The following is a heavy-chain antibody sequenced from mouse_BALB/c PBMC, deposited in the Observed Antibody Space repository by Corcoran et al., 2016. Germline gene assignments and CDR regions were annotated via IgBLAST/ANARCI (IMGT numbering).Heavy chain of an antibody. Sequence: EVQLQQSGPELVKPGASVKMSCKASGYTFTSYVMHWVKQKPGQGLEWIGYINPYNDGTKYNEKLNGKATLTSDKSSSTAYMELSSLTSEDSAVYYCASWNWDFDVWGAGTTVTFSS. CDR3: ASWNWDFDV. J-gene: IGHJ1*01. V-gene: IGHV1S136*01. CDR1: GYTFTSYV. CDR2: INPYNDGT.